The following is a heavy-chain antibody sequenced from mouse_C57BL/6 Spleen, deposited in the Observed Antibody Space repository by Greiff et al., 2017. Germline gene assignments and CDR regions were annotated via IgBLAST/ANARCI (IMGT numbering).Heavy chain of an antibody. CDR2: IDPNSGGT. CDR3: ARESDTITTVVAPYYFED. V-gene: IGHV1-72*01. D-gene: IGHD1-1*01. J-gene: IGHJ2*01. Sequence: QVQLQQPGAELVKPGASVKLSCKASGYTFTSYWMHWVKQRPGRGLEWIGRIDPNSGGTKYNEKFKSKATLTVDKPSSTAYMQLSSLTSEDSAVYYCARESDTITTVVAPYYFEDWGQGTTLTVSS. CDR1: GYTFTSYW.